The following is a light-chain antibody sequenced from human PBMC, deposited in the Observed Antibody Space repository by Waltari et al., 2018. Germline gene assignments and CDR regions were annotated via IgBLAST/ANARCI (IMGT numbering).Light chain of an antibody. J-gene: IGKJ2*01. CDR2: GAS. V-gene: IGKV3-20*01. CDR3: QQYGSSIMYT. Sequence: IVLTQSPGTLSLSPGETATLSCRASQSLTKYYLAWYQQKPGQAPRLLIYGASRRAAGIPERFSGSGSGTDCTRTISRLEPEDFAMYYCQQYGSSIMYTFGQGTKLEIK. CDR1: QSLTKYY.